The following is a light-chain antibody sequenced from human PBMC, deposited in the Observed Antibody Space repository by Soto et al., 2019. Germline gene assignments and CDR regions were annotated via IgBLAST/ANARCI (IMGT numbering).Light chain of an antibody. Sequence: EIVMTQSPATLSVSPGERATLSCRASQSVSSDLAWYQQKPGQAPRLLMYGASTRATGVPARFSGSGSGTEFTLTISSLQSEDFAVYYCQQYNNWHPWTFGQGTKV. CDR2: GAS. J-gene: IGKJ1*01. V-gene: IGKV3-15*01. CDR1: QSVSSD. CDR3: QQYNNWHPWT.